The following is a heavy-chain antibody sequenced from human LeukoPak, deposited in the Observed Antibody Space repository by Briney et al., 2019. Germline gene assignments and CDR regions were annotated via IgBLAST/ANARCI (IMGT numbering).Heavy chain of an antibody. D-gene: IGHD4-17*01. J-gene: IGHJ6*03. CDR2: IIPIFGTA. V-gene: IGHV1-69*05. CDR1: GGTFSSYA. Sequence: ASVKVSRKASGGTFSSYAISWVRQAPGQGLEWMGRIIPIFGTANYAQKFQGRVTITTDESTSTAYMELSSLRSEDTAVYYCARSRFEYGDFNYYYYYMDVWGKGTTVTVSS. CDR3: ARSRFEYGDFNYYYYYMDV.